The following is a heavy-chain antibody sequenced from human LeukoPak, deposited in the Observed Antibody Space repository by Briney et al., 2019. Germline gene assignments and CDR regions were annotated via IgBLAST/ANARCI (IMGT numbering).Heavy chain of an antibody. V-gene: IGHV1-18*01. CDR2: ISAYNGNT. J-gene: IGHJ4*02. D-gene: IGHD6-13*01. CDR1: GYTFTSYG. Sequence: ASVEVSCKASGYTFTSYGISWVRQAPGQGLEWMGWISAYNGNTNYARKLQGRVTMTTDTSTSTAYMELRSLRSDDTAVYYCARDVQQQLSALFDYWGQGTLVTVSS. CDR3: ARDVQQQLSALFDY.